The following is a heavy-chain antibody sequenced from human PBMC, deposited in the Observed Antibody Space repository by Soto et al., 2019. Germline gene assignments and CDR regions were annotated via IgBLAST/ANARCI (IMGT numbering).Heavy chain of an antibody. J-gene: IGHJ4*02. Sequence: PGGSLRLSCAASGFTFSTYTMYWVRQAPGKGLEWVAAISNNGINTHYADSVKGRFTISRDNSKNTLYVQMNSLRAEDTAVYYCAKDQRWLQYYFHYWGQGTLVTVSS. V-gene: IGHV3-30-3*01. CDR1: GFTFSTYT. CDR3: AKDQRWLQYYFHY. D-gene: IGHD5-12*01. CDR2: ISNNGINT.